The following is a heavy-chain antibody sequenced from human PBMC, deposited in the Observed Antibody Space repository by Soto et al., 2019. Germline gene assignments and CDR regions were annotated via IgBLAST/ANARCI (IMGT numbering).Heavy chain of an antibody. CDR3: AKGLDPASLDF. CDR1: GFTFSTHT. J-gene: IGHJ4*02. CDR2: LTADSDDT. Sequence: EVQLLESGGTLVQPGGSLRLSCVASGFTFSTHTMNWVRQAPGKGLEWVSRLTADSDDTSYADSIKGRFTISRDNSKNTLYLQMNSLRAEDTAIYYCAKGLDPASLDFWGQGALVTVSS. D-gene: IGHD5-18*01. V-gene: IGHV3-23*01.